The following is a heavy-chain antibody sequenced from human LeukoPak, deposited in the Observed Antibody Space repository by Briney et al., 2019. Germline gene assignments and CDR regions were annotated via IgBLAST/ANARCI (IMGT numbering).Heavy chain of an antibody. CDR3: ARDSTYYLRYGYFDS. CDR1: GFRVDTYW. J-gene: IGHJ4*02. V-gene: IGHV3-21*06. Sequence: GGSLRLSCVASGFRVDTYWMSWVRQAPGKGLEWVSSINDVSSHIYYADSVKGRFTISRNNANNSVSLQMDNLRAEDTAVYYCARDSTYYLRYGYFDSWGQGILVTVSS. CDR2: INDVSSHI. D-gene: IGHD3-22*01.